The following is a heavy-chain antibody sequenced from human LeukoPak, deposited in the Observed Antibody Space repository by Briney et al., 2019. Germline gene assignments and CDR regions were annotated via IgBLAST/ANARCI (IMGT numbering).Heavy chain of an antibody. D-gene: IGHD6-6*01. CDR2: SIPIFGTA. Sequence: SVKVSCKASGGTFSSYAISWVRQAPGQGLEWMGGSIPIFGTANYAQKFQGRVTINTDESTSTAYMELSSLRSEDTAVYDCARALSLAARHYYYYYMDVWGKGTTVTVSS. J-gene: IGHJ6*03. CDR3: ARALSLAARHYYYYYMDV. CDR1: GGTFSSYA. V-gene: IGHV1-69*05.